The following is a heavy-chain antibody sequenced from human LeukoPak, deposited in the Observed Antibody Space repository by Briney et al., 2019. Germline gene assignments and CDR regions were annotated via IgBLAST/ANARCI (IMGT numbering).Heavy chain of an antibody. Sequence: GGSLRLSCAGSGFIVSNYAMSWVRQAPGKGLEWVSGIKGNGFDTYYADSVKGRFTVSRDNSKNTLSLQMNSLSAEDTAVYYCAKDTGPLMITFGGVVISYFDYWGQGALVTVSS. J-gene: IGHJ4*02. CDR3: AKDTGPLMITFGGVVISYFDY. CDR2: IKGNGFDT. V-gene: IGHV3-23*01. D-gene: IGHD3-16*01. CDR1: GFIVSNYA.